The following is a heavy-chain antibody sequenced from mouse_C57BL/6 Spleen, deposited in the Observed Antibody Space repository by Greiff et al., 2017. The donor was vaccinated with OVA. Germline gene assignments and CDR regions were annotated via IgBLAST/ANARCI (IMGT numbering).Heavy chain of an antibody. V-gene: IGHV5-16*01. Sequence: EVKLVESEGGLVQPGSSMKLSCTASGFTFSDYYMAWVRPVPEKGLEWVANINYDGSSTYYLDSLKSRFIISRDNAKNILYLQMSSLKSEETATYYCARDGDGSSYYYAMDYWGQGTSVTVSS. J-gene: IGHJ4*01. CDR1: GFTFSDYY. D-gene: IGHD1-1*01. CDR3: ARDGDGSSYYYAMDY. CDR2: INYDGSST.